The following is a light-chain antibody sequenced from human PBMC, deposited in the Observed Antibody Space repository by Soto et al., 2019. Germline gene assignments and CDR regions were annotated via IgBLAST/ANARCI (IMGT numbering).Light chain of an antibody. CDR3: CSYAGSYTYL. Sequence: QSALTQPRSVSGSPGQSVTISCTGTRSDVGGYNYVSWYQQHPGKAPKLMIYDVSKRPSGVPDRFSGSKSGNTASLTISGLQAEDEADYYCCSYAGSYTYLFGTGTKVTVL. CDR2: DVS. V-gene: IGLV2-11*01. J-gene: IGLJ1*01. CDR1: RSDVGGYNY.